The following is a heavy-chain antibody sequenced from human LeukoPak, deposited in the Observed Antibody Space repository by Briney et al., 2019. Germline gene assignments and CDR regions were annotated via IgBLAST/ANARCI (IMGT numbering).Heavy chain of an antibody. Sequence: GASVKASCKASGGTFSSYAFSWVRQAPGQGLEWMGGIIPIVGTTNYAQMFQGRVTITADESTSTAYMELSSLRSEDTAVYYCARGGYYYDSSGYSHLPDYRGQGTLVTVSA. CDR3: ARGGYYYDSSGYSHLPDY. J-gene: IGHJ4*02. CDR2: IIPIVGTT. V-gene: IGHV1-69*13. D-gene: IGHD3-22*01. CDR1: GGTFSSYA.